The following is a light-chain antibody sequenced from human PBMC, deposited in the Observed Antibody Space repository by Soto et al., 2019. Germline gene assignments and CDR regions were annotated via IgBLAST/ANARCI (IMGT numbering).Light chain of an antibody. V-gene: IGKV3-15*01. CDR3: QQYHNWWT. Sequence: EIVMTQSPATLSVSPGERATLSCRASQSVSSNLAWYQQKPGQVPRLLIHGASTRATGIPARFSGSGSGTEFTLTISSLQSEDFAVYYCQQYHNWWTFGQGTKVEIK. J-gene: IGKJ1*01. CDR1: QSVSSN. CDR2: GAS.